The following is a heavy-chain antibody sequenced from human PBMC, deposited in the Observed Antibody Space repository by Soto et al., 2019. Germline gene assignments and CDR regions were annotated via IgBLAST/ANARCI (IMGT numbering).Heavy chain of an antibody. CDR2: IQSGGAT. Sequence: QLVESGGGLFQAGGSTRLSCVVSGFTVSTYDMAWVRQAPGKGLEWASVIQSGGATYYPDSAQGRFTISRDNSKNTVYLQMSSLRMEDTGVYSCVRVLYDSGVVDFWGQGSLITVS. J-gene: IGHJ4*02. CDR1: GFTVSTYD. D-gene: IGHD5-12*01. CDR3: VRVLYDSGVVDF. V-gene: IGHV3-53*01.